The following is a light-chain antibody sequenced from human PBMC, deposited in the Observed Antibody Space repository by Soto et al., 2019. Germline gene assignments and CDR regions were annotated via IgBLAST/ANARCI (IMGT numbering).Light chain of an antibody. Sequence: SVLAQPASVSGSPGQSITISCTGTSDVVGAYNSVSWYQQLPHKAPQVILYKGTQRPSGVSSRFSGSTSGNAASLTISGLQADDEADYFFCSSAPESTYVFGTGTKVTVL. CDR3: CSSAPESTYV. CDR2: KGT. V-gene: IGLV2-23*01. CDR1: SDVVGAYNS. J-gene: IGLJ1*01.